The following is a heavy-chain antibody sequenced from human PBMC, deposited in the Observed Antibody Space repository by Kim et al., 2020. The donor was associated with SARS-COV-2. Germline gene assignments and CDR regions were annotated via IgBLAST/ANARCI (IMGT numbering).Heavy chain of an antibody. Sequence: ASVKVSCQASNYSLVNYGITWVRQAPGQGLEWMGWISPYNGVTTYAQNIQGRFTMTTDTATNTAYMELRTLSSGDTAVYYCAKDRLRGVLDFDLWGQGTL. V-gene: IGHV1-18*01. D-gene: IGHD3-10*01. CDR3: AKDRLRGVLDFDL. CDR2: ISPYNGVT. J-gene: IGHJ4*01. CDR1: NYSLVNYG.